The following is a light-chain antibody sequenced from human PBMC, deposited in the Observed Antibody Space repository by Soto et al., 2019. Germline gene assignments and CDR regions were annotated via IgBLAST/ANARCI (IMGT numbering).Light chain of an antibody. CDR1: SGHSSYA. Sequence: QPVLTQSPPASASLGASVKLTCTLSSGHSSYAIAWHQQQPEKGPRYLMKINSDGSHSKADGIPDRFSGSSSGAERYLTIPRLQSEDEADYYCQTWGTGIGVFGGGTKLTVL. CDR2: INSDGSH. CDR3: QTWGTGIGV. V-gene: IGLV4-69*02. J-gene: IGLJ3*02.